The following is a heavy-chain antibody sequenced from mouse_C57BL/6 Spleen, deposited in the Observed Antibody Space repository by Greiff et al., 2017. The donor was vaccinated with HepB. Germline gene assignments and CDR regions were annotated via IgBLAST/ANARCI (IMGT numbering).Heavy chain of an antibody. J-gene: IGHJ2*01. V-gene: IGHV1-80*01. CDR2: IYPGDGDT. Sequence: QVQLQQSGAELVKPGASVKISCKASGYAFSSYWMNWVKQRPGKGLEWIGQIYPGDGDTNYNGKFKGKATLTADKSSSTAYMQLSSLTSEDSAVYFCAREVDYYGSSYPLYYFDYWGQGTTLTVSS. CDR1: GYAFSSYW. D-gene: IGHD1-1*01. CDR3: AREVDYYGSSYPLYYFDY.